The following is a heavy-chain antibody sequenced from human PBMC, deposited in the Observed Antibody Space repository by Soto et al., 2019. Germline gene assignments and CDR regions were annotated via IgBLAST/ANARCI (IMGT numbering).Heavy chain of an antibody. CDR2: IYNSGST. Sequence: SETLSLTCTVSGGSISSSSYYWGWIRQPPGKGLEWIGSIYNSGSTYYNPSHKSRVTISVDTAKNQFSLKLSYVTAAATAVYYCAREYGWDVGVRYFDYWGQGTLVTVSS. J-gene: IGHJ4*02. D-gene: IGHD6-19*01. CDR1: GGSISSSSYY. CDR3: AREYGWDVGVRYFDY. V-gene: IGHV4-39*02.